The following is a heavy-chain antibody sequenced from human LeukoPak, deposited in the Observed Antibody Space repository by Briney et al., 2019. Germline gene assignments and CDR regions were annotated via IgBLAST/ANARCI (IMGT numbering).Heavy chain of an antibody. CDR2: IYSGGST. D-gene: IGHD3-3*01. CDR1: GFTVSSNY. V-gene: IGHV3-66*01. J-gene: IGHJ6*03. CDR3: AKGQRFLEWLEYYYYYMDV. Sequence: GGSLRLSCAASGFTVSSNYMSWVRQAPGKGLEWVSVIYSGGSTYYADSVKGRFTISRDNSKNTLYLQMNSLRAEDTAVFYCAKGQRFLEWLEYYYYYMDVWGKGTTVTVSS.